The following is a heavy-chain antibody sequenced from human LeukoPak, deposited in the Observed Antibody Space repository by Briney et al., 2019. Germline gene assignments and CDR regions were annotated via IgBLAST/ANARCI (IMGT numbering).Heavy chain of an antibody. V-gene: IGHV3-7*01. CDR3: ARPVNRLFLF. D-gene: IGHD2-21*01. CDR2: IKEDAGEA. Sequence: GGSLRLSCVGSGVSLSGDWMTWVRQAPGTGLEWGANIKEDAGEAYYVAPVKGRFTISRDKAETSLHMQMNNLTAEDTAVYFCARPVNRLFLFWGPGTQVTVSS. J-gene: IGHJ4*01. CDR1: GVSLSGDW.